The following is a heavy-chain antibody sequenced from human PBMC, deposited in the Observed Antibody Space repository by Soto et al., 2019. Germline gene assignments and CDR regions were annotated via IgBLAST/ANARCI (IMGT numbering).Heavy chain of an antibody. Sequence: QVQLVQSGAEVKKPGSSVKVSCKASGGTFSSSVFSWGRQAPGQGLEWMGGIIPIFGTANYVQKFQGRVTITADESTSTAYMELSSLRSEDTAVYYCARGLDYYDGAGYPSFQHWGQGTLVTVSA. CDR2: IIPIFGTA. V-gene: IGHV1-69*12. CDR3: ARGLDYYDGAGYPSFQH. J-gene: IGHJ1*01. D-gene: IGHD3-22*01. CDR1: GGTFSSSV.